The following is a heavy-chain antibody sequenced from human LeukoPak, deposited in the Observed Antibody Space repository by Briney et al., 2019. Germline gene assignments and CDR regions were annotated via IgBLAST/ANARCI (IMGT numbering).Heavy chain of an antibody. Sequence: ASVKVSCKASGYTFTSYDINWVRQATGQGLEWMGWMNPNSGNTGYAQKFQGRVTMTRNTSISTAYMELNSLRSEDTAVYYCARGVRPEYSSGWEDAFDIWGQGTMVTVSS. D-gene: IGHD6-19*01. V-gene: IGHV1-8*01. J-gene: IGHJ3*02. CDR1: GYTFTSYD. CDR2: MNPNSGNT. CDR3: ARGVRPEYSSGWEDAFDI.